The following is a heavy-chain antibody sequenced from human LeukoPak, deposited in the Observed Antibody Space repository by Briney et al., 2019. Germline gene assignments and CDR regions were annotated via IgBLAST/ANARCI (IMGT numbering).Heavy chain of an antibody. V-gene: IGHV1-3*01. CDR3: ARGYGDYAWFDP. D-gene: IGHD4-17*01. CDR1: GYTLTSYA. CDR2: INAGNGNT. Sequence: GASVKVSCKASGYTLTSYAMHWVRQAPGQRLEWMGWINAGNGNTKYSQKFQGRVTITRDTSASTAYMELSSLRSEDTAVYYCARGYGDYAWFDPWGQGTLVTVSS. J-gene: IGHJ5*02.